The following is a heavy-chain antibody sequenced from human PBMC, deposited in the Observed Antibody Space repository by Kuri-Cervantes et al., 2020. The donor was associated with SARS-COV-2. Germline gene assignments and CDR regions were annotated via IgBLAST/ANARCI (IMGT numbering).Heavy chain of an antibody. CDR2: ISGSGGST. V-gene: IGHV3-23*01. J-gene: IGHJ4*02. CDR1: GFTLSSYA. CDR3: ARVGYSYGYGFDY. D-gene: IGHD5-18*01. Sequence: GGSLRLSCAASGFTLSSYAMSWVRQAPGKGLEWVSAISGSGGSTYYADSVKGRFTISRDNSKNTLYLQMNSLRAEDTAVYYCARVGYSYGYGFDYWGQGTLVTVSS.